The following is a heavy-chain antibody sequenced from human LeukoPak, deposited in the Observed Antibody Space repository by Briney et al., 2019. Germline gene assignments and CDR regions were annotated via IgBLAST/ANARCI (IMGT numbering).Heavy chain of an antibody. Sequence: PGGSLRLSCAASGFTFSSYGMHWVRQAPGKGLEWVSYISSGGNTKYYADSVKGRFTISRDNAKNSLYLQMNGLRAEDTAVYYCARVGRAMTAAGFGAFDIWGQGTMVTVSS. CDR1: GFTFSSYG. V-gene: IGHV3-48*04. CDR3: ARVGRAMTAAGFGAFDI. CDR2: ISSGGNTK. D-gene: IGHD6-13*01. J-gene: IGHJ3*02.